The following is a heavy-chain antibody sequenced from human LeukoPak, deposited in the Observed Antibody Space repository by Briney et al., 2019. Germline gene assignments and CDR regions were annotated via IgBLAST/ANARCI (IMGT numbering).Heavy chain of an antibody. CDR1: GFTFSSYE. V-gene: IGHV3-48*03. CDR3: AKGSHSSGYYFDY. D-gene: IGHD3-22*01. J-gene: IGHJ4*02. CDR2: ISSSGSTI. Sequence: PGGSLRPSCAASGFTFSSYEMNWVRQAPGKGLEWVSYISSSGSTIYYADSVKGRFTISRDSAKNSLYLQMNSLRAEDTAVYYCAKGSHSSGYYFDYWGQGTLVTVSS.